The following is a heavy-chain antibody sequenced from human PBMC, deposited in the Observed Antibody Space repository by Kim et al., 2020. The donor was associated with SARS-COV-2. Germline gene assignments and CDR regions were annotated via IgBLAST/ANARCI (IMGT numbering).Heavy chain of an antibody. D-gene: IGHD3-10*01. Sequence: GGSLRLSCAASGFTFSSYGMHWVRQAPGKGLEWVAVISYDGSNKYYADSVKGRFTISRDNSKNTLYLQMNSLRAEDTAVYYCARLSGLRYFDLWGRGTLVTVSS. CDR3: ARLSGLRYFDL. J-gene: IGHJ2*01. CDR1: GFTFSSYG. V-gene: IGHV3-30*03. CDR2: ISYDGSNK.